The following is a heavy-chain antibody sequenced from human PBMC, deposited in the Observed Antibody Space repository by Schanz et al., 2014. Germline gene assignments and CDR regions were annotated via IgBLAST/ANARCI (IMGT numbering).Heavy chain of an antibody. CDR1: GYTFTSHG. CDR3: AGAFDSSGYYFDY. V-gene: IGHV1-18*01. Sequence: QVQLVQSGAEVKKPGASVKVSCKASGYTFTSHGISWVRQAPGQGLEWMGWISPYNGNTNYAQKLQGRVTMTADTSTSTVYMELSGLRSEDTAVYYCAGAFDSSGYYFDYWGQGTLVTVSS. J-gene: IGHJ4*02. D-gene: IGHD3-22*01. CDR2: ISPYNGNT.